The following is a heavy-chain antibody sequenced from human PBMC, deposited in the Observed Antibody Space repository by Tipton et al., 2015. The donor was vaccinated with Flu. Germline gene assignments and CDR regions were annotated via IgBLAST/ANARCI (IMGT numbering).Heavy chain of an antibody. V-gene: IGHV3-7*01. CDR2: IKQDGSEK. CDR1: GFTVSSNY. D-gene: IGHD3-10*01. Sequence: GSLRLSCAASGFTVSSNYLSWVRRAPGKGLEWVANIKQDGSEKYYVDSLKGRFTISRDNAKNSLYLQMNSLRAEDTAVYYCARVRVRGVTGASYYFDYWGQGTLVIVSS. CDR3: ARVRVRGVTGASYYFDY. J-gene: IGHJ4*02.